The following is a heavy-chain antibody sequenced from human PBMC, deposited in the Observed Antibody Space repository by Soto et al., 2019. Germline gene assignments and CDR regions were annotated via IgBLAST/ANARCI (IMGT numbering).Heavy chain of an antibody. CDR3: ARGGGTGNWFDP. J-gene: IGHJ5*02. CDR2: ILYSGST. Sequence: SETLSLTCTVSGGSISTYYWIWIRQAPGKGLEWIGYILYSGSTNYNPSLNSRVTMSLDTSKNQFSLKLSSVTTADMAVYYCARGGGTGNWFDPWSQGSLVTVSS. CDR1: GGSISTYY. V-gene: IGHV4-59*01. D-gene: IGHD7-27*01.